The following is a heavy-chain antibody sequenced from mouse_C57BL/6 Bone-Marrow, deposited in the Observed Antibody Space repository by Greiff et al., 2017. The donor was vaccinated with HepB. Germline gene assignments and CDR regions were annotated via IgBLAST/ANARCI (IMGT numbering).Heavy chain of an antibody. Sequence: QVQLQQPGAELVRPGSSVKLSCKASGYTFTSYWMHWVKQRPIQGLEWIGNIDPSDSETHYNQKFKDKATLTVDKSSSTAYMQRSSLTSEDSAVYYCARKGAHYGSSYDYAMDYWGQGTSVTVSS. D-gene: IGHD1-1*01. V-gene: IGHV1-52*01. J-gene: IGHJ4*01. CDR2: IDPSDSET. CDR1: GYTFTSYW. CDR3: ARKGAHYGSSYDYAMDY.